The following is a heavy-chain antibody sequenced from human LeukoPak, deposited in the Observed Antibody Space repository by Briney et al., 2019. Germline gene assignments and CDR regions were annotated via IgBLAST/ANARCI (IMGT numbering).Heavy chain of an antibody. V-gene: IGHV4-4*02. CDR1: LDSTTSNF. J-gene: IGHJ4*02. D-gene: IGHD1-14*01. CDR2: IHRSGSP. Sequence: SETLSLTCTVSLDSTTSNFWSWVRQPPGKGLEWIGEIHRSGSPNYNPSLQSRVAISIDRSRNQIALELSSVTAADTAVYYCAREILGGFNPGAYWGQGTLVTVSS. CDR3: AREILGGFNPGAY.